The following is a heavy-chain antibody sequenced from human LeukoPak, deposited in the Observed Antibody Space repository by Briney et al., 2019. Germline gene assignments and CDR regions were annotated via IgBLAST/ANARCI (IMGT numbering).Heavy chain of an antibody. J-gene: IGHJ4*02. CDR2: IYYSGST. V-gene: IGHV4-59*01. Sequence: WIGYIYYSGSTNYTPSLKSRVTISVDTSKNQFSLKLSSVTAADTAVYYCARDRYSSSWFDYWGQGTLVTVSS. CDR3: ARDRYSSSWFDY. D-gene: IGHD6-13*01.